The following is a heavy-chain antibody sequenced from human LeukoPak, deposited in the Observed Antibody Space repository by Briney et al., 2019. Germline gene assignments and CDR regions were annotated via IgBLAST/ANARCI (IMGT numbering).Heavy chain of an antibody. J-gene: IGHJ3*02. D-gene: IGHD1-14*01. CDR3: AREGGAQWVITALGGAFDI. V-gene: IGHV3-30-3*01. CDR1: GLTFSSYA. CDR2: ISYDGSNK. Sequence: GGSLRLSCAASGLTFSSYAMHWVRQAPGKGLEWVAVISYDGSNKYYADSVKGRFTISRDNSKNTLYLQMNSLRAEDTAVYYCAREGGAQWVITALGGAFDIWGQGTMVTVSS.